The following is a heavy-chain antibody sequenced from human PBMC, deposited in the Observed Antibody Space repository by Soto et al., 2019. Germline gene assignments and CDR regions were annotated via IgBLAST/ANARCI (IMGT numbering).Heavy chain of an antibody. CDR1: GFAFGNYW. CDR2: IKRDASEK. V-gene: IGHV3-7*01. Sequence: EVQLVESGGGLVQPGGSLRLSCAASGFAFGNYWMSWVRQVPGKGLEWLGTIKRDASEKKYVDSVRGRFTMSRDKAKNSLYLQMDSLRGEDTAVYYGARDSGYGSASSVNHYLDYWGQGTLVIVSS. D-gene: IGHD3-10*01. J-gene: IGHJ4*02. CDR3: ARDSGYGSASSVNHYLDY.